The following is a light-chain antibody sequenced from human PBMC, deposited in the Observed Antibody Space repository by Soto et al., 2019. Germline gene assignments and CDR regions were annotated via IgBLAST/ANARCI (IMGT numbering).Light chain of an antibody. CDR3: QKYNRLPIT. CDR1: QTIGNF. J-gene: IGKJ5*01. CDR2: AAA. V-gene: IGKV1-27*01. Sequence: EIQMTQSPSALSASIGDRVTITCRASQTIGNFLAWYQQRPGKVPRLLIYAAAALQSGVPSRFSGSGSGLDFTLTSASLQPEDVGTYYCQKYNRLPITFGQGTRLDI.